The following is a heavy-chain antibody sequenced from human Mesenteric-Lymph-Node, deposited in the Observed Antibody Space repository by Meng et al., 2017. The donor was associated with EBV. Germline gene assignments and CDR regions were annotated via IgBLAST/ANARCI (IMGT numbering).Heavy chain of an antibody. Sequence: QVQFQQWGAGLLKPSGTLSLTCAVYGDSFSGYFWSWICQPLGKGLEWIGEINHSGGTNYNPSLESRVTISVDASKNQFSLKLRSVTAADTAVYYCARGGGVLTPLDYWGQGGLVTVSS. CDR2: INHSGGT. CDR1: GDSFSGYF. V-gene: IGHV4-34*02. J-gene: IGHJ4*02. CDR3: ARGGGVLTPLDY. D-gene: IGHD4-23*01.